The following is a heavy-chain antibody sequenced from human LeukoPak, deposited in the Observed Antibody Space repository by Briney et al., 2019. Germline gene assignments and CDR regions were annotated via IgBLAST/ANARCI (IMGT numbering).Heavy chain of an antibody. J-gene: IGHJ3*02. CDR3: GRNANDAFDI. Sequence: EGSLRLSCAASGFTFSSYSMNWVRQAPGKGLEWVSYISSSSSTIYYTDSVRGRFTISRDNAKYSLYLQMNSLRAEDTAVYYCGRNANDAFDIWGQGTMVTVSS. V-gene: IGHV3-48*01. CDR2: ISSSSSTI. CDR1: GFTFSSYS.